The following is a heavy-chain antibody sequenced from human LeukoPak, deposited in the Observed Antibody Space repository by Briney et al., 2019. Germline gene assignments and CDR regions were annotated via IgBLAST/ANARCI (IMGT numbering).Heavy chain of an antibody. CDR3: ARGGFGSGWSYFDY. J-gene: IGHJ4*02. CDR1: GGSISSYY. Sequence: SETLSLTCTVSGGSISSYYWSWIRQPPGKGLEWIGYIYYSGSTNYNPSLKSRVTISVDTSKNQFSLKLSSVTAADTAVYYCARGGFGSGWSYFDYWGQGTLVTVSS. CDR2: IYYSGST. V-gene: IGHV4-59*12. D-gene: IGHD6-19*01.